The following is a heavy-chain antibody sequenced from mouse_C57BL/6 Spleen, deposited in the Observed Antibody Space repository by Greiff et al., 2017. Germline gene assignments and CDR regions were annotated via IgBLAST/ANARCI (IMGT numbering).Heavy chain of an antibody. V-gene: IGHV1-22*01. J-gene: IGHJ2*01. CDR3: ARYDYEIDYFDY. CDR1: GYTFTDYN. CDR2: INPNNGGT. Sequence: EVQLQQSGPELVKPGASVKMSCKASGYTFTDYNMHWVKQSHGKSLEWIGYINPNNGGTSYNQKFKGKATLTVNKSSSTAYMELRSLTSEDSAVYYCARYDYEIDYFDYWGQGTTLTVSS. D-gene: IGHD2-4*01.